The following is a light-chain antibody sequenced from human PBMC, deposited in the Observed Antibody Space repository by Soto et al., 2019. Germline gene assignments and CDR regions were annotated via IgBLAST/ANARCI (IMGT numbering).Light chain of an antibody. CDR1: QRFXTY. J-gene: IGKJ4*01. CDR2: AVA. CDR3: QQHRNWPRT. Sequence: DIVLTQCPATLSLSLGEGVTLSCRARQRFXTYFLWYQQKPGQPPRFLXDAVANRATGIPARLSGSGSATDFTLTISSLEPEDFAVYYCQQHRNWPRTFGGGTKVDIK. V-gene: IGKV3-11*01.